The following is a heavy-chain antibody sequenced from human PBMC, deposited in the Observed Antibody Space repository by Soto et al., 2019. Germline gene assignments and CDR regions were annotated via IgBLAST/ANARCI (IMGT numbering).Heavy chain of an antibody. V-gene: IGHV4-34*01. CDR1: GGSFSGYY. J-gene: IGHJ4*02. CDR2: INHSGST. Sequence: KTSETLSLTCAVYGGSFSGYYWSWIRQPPGKGLEWIGEINHSGSTNYNPSLKSRVTISVDTSKNQFSLKLSSVTAADTAVYYCARGLYNWFPLGYWGQGTLVTVSS. CDR3: ARGLYNWFPLGY. D-gene: IGHD1-20*01.